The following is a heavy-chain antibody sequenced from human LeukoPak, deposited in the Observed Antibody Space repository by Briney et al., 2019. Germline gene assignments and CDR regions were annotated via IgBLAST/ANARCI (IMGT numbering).Heavy chain of an antibody. Sequence: ASVKVSCKASGYTFIGYYMHWVRQAPGQGLEWMGWINPNSGGTNYAQKFQGRVTMTRDTSISTVYMELSRLRSDDTAVYYCARDWQLERLHIDYWGQGTLVTVSS. CDR2: INPNSGGT. D-gene: IGHD1-1*01. CDR3: ARDWQLERLHIDY. CDR1: GYTFIGYY. V-gene: IGHV1-2*02. J-gene: IGHJ4*02.